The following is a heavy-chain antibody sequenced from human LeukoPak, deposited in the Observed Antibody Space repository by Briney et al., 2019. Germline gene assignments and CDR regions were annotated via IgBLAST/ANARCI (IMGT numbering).Heavy chain of an antibody. Sequence: GGSLRLSCAASGFTFSSYAMSWVRQAPGKGLEWVSAISGSGGSTYYADSVKGRFIISRDNSKNTLYLQMNSLRAEDTAVYYCAKVPRYYYDSSGYYLPPFFDYWGQGTLVTVSS. D-gene: IGHD3-22*01. CDR3: AKVPRYYYDSSGYYLPPFFDY. V-gene: IGHV3-23*01. J-gene: IGHJ4*02. CDR2: ISGSGGST. CDR1: GFTFSSYA.